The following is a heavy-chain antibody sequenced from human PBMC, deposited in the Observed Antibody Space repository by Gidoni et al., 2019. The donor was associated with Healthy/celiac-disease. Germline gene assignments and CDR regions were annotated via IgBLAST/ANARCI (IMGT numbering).Heavy chain of an antibody. J-gene: IGHJ6*03. CDR2: INPSGGST. V-gene: IGHV1-46*01. Sequence: QVQLVQSGAEVKKPGASVKVSCKASGYTFTSYYLHWVRQAPGQGLEWMGIINPSGGSTSYAQKFQGRVTMTRDTSTSTVYMELSSLRSEDTAVYYCARADGGASSFYYYYYMDVWGKGTTVTVSS. CDR3: ARADGGASSFYYYYYMDV. D-gene: IGHD6-6*01. CDR1: GYTFTSYY.